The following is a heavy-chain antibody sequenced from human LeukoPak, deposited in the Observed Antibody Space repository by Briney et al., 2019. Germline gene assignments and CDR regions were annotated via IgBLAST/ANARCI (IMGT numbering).Heavy chain of an antibody. D-gene: IGHD3-9*01. Sequence: ASVKVSCKASGGTFSSYAISWVRQAPGQGLEWMGWISAYNGNTNYAQKLQGRVTMTTDTSTSTAYMELRSLRSDDTAVYYCTRGLRYFDWLFSYWGQGTLVTVSS. CDR3: TRGLRYFDWLFSY. CDR1: GGTFSSYA. V-gene: IGHV1-18*01. CDR2: ISAYNGNT. J-gene: IGHJ4*02.